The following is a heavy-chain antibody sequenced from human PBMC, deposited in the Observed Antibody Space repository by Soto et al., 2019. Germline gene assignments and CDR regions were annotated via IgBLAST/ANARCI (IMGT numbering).Heavy chain of an antibody. D-gene: IGHD5-18*01. Sequence: GGSLRLSCVASGFTFSSYAMSWVRQAPGKGLEWVSAISGSGGSTYYADSVKGRFTISRDNSKNTLYLQMNSLRAEDTAVYYCAKMGARGQLRPFDYWGQGTLVTVSS. CDR2: ISGSGGST. V-gene: IGHV3-23*01. CDR3: AKMGARGQLRPFDY. CDR1: GFTFSSYA. J-gene: IGHJ4*02.